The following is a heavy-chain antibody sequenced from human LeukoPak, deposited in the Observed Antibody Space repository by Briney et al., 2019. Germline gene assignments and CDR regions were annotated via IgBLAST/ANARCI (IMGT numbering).Heavy chain of an antibody. CDR2: IYYSGST. V-gene: IGHV4-30-4*01. Sequence: SQTLSLTCTVSGGSISSGDYYWSWIRQPPGKGLEWIGYIYYSGSTYYNPSLKSRVTISVDTSKNQFSLKLSSVTAADTAVYYCARRFLSPRDQDLDPWGQGTLVTVSS. D-gene: IGHD2/OR15-2a*01. CDR3: ARRFLSPRDQDLDP. J-gene: IGHJ5*02. CDR1: GGSISSGDYY.